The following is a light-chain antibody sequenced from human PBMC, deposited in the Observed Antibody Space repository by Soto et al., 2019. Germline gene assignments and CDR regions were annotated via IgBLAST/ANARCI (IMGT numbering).Light chain of an antibody. J-gene: IGKJ1*01. CDR2: DAS. CDR3: QQYNSYSGT. V-gene: IGKV1-5*01. CDR1: QTIDSW. Sequence: DIPMTQSPSTLSASVGDRVTITCRASQTIDSWLAWYQQKPGKAPKLLIYDASSLESGVPSRFSGSGSGTEFTLTISSLQPDDFATYYCQQYNSYSGTFGQGTKVDIK.